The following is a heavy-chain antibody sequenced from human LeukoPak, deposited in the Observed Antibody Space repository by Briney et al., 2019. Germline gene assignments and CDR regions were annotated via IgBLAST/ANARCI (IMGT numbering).Heavy chain of an antibody. CDR2: INHSGST. J-gene: IGHJ6*02. CDR3: ARGRAKYQLPGVYYYYGMDV. D-gene: IGHD2-2*01. CDR1: GGSFSGYY. V-gene: IGHV4-34*01. Sequence: PSETLSLTCAVYGGSFSGYYWSWIRQPPGKGLELIGEINHSGSTNYNPSLKSRVTISVDTSKNQFSLKLSSVTAADTAVYYCARGRAKYQLPGVYYYYGMDVWGQGTTVTVSS.